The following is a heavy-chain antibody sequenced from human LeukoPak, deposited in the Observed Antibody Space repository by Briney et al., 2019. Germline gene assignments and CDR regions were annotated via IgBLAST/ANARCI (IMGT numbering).Heavy chain of an antibody. Sequence: GASVKVSCKASGYTFTGYYMHWVRQAPGQGLEWMGWINPNSGGTNYAQKFQGRVTMTRDTSISTAYMELSRLRSDDTAVYYCARDWVDTAMVTGYDFDYWGQGTLVTVSS. D-gene: IGHD5-18*01. J-gene: IGHJ4*02. CDR1: GYTFTGYY. CDR3: ARDWVDTAMVTGYDFDY. CDR2: INPNSGGT. V-gene: IGHV1-2*02.